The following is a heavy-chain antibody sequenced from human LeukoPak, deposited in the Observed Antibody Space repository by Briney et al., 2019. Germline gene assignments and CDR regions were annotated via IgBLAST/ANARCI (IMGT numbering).Heavy chain of an antibody. CDR3: AREDTRSGGWYFDL. V-gene: IGHV3-64*01. CDR2: ISSNGGST. Sequence: TGGSLRLSCAASGFTFSSYAMHWVRQAPGKGLEYVSAISSNGGSTYYANSVKGRFTISRDNSKNTLYLQMGSLRAEDMAVYYCAREDTRSGGWYFDLWGRGTLVTVSS. J-gene: IGHJ2*01. CDR1: GFTFSSYA. D-gene: IGHD1-26*01.